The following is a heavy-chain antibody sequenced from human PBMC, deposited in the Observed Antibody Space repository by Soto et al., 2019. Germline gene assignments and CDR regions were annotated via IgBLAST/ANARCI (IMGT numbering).Heavy chain of an antibody. D-gene: IGHD3-9*01. V-gene: IGHV4-39*01. J-gene: IGHJ6*02. CDR1: GGSISSSSYY. CDR3: ACLNYDILTGYYFGGGEYYYYGMDV. Sequence: SETLSLTCTVSGGSISSSSYYWGWIRQPPGKGLEWIGSIYYSGSTYYNPSLKSRVTISVDTSKNQFSLKLSSVTAADTAVYYCACLNYDILTGYYFGGGEYYYYGMDVWGQGTTVTVSS. CDR2: IYYSGST.